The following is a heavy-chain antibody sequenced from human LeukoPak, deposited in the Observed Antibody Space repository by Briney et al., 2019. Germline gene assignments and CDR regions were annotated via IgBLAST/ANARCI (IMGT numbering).Heavy chain of an antibody. CDR2: IYTSGST. J-gene: IGHJ4*02. V-gene: IGHV4-4*07. CDR3: ARGRVSSSWYSAFDY. CDR1: GGSISSYY. Sequence: SETLSLTCTVSGGSISSYYWSWIRQPAGKGLEWIGRIYTSGSTNYNPSLKSRVTMSVDTSKNQFSRKLSSATAADTAVYYCARGRVSSSWYSAFDYWGQGTLVTVSS. D-gene: IGHD6-13*01.